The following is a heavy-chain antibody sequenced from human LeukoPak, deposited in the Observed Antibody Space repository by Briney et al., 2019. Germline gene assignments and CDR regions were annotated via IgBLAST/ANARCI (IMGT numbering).Heavy chain of an antibody. CDR1: GFTFSSYS. CDR2: ISSSSSYI. V-gene: IGHV3-21*01. Sequence: GGSLRLSCAASGFTFSSYSRNWVRQAPGKGLEWVSSISSSSSYIYYAASVKGRFTISRDNAKNSLYLQMNSTRAEDTAVYYCARGGQAAGPLLDYWGQGTLVTVSS. J-gene: IGHJ4*02. CDR3: ARGGQAAGPLLDY. D-gene: IGHD6-13*01.